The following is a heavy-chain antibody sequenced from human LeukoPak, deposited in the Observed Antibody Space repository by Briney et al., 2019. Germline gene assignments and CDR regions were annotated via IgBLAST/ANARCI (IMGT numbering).Heavy chain of an antibody. Sequence: SQTLSLTCALSGDSVSSNSAAWNWIRQSPSRGLEWLGRTYYRSRWYNDYAVSVRSRITISPDTSKNQFSLQLNSVTPEDTAVYYCARSISVTHDYWGQGTLVTVSS. CDR1: GDSVSSNSAA. V-gene: IGHV6-1*01. CDR3: ARSISVTHDY. D-gene: IGHD4-17*01. CDR2: TYYRSRWYN. J-gene: IGHJ4*02.